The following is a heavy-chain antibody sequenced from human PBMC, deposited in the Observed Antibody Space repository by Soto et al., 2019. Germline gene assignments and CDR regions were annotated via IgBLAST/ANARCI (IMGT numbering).Heavy chain of an antibody. CDR2: ISSSGSTI. Sequence: GGSLRLSCAASGFTFSSYAMHWVRRAPGKGLEWVSYISSSGSTIYYADSVKGRFTISRDNAKNSLYLQMNSLRDEDTAVYYCAREPASELNWFDPWGQGTLVTVSS. J-gene: IGHJ5*02. D-gene: IGHD1-7*01. V-gene: IGHV3-48*02. CDR3: AREPASELNWFDP. CDR1: GFTFSSYA.